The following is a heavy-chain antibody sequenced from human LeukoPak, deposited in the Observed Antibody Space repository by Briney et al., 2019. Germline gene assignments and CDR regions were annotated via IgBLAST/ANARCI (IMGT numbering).Heavy chain of an antibody. CDR2: ISGYNGNT. CDR1: GYTFTSYG. J-gene: IGHJ4*02. V-gene: IGHV1-18*01. D-gene: IGHD3-9*01. Sequence: ASVKVSCKASGYTFTSYGINWVRQAPGQGLEWVGWISGYNGNTKYAQKFKGRVIMTTDTSTRIGYMELRSLRSDDTAVYYCARDAYDFLTGRYSGSGGDSWGQGTLVTVSS. CDR3: ARDAYDFLTGRYSGSGGDS.